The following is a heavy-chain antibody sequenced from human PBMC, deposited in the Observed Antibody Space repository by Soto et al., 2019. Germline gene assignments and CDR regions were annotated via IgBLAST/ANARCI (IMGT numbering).Heavy chain of an antibody. CDR1: GYTFTSYD. CDR3: ARGEWDSSGYHFDY. D-gene: IGHD3-22*01. J-gene: IGHJ4*02. CDR2: VNPNRRNT. V-gene: IGHV1-8*01. Sequence: QVQLVQSGAEVKKPGASVKVSCKASGYTFTSYDINWVRQATGQGLEWMGWVNPNRRNTGYAQKFQGRVTMTRNTSISTVYMELSILRSEDTAVYYCARGEWDSSGYHFDYWGQGTLVTVSS.